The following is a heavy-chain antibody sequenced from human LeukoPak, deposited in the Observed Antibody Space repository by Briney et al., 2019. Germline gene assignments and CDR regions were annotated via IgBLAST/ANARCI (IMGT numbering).Heavy chain of an antibody. D-gene: IGHD2-15*01. J-gene: IGHJ4*02. CDR3: ARDLRAGYCDGGACYSGLDY. CDR1: GFTLSTYT. V-gene: IGHV3-21*01. CDR2: ISGAATYI. Sequence: GGSLRLSCAASGFTLSTYTINWVRQAPGKGLEWVSSISGAATYIYYADSLQGRFTISRDNTENSLYLQMTSLRAEDTAVYYCARDLRAGYCDGGACYSGLDYWGQGTLVTVSS.